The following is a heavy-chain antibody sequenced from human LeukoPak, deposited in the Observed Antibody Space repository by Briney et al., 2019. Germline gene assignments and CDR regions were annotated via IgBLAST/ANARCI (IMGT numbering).Heavy chain of an antibody. V-gene: IGHV3-23*01. CDR3: AKGLLITILGSLDY. Sequence: GGSLRLSCAASGFTFSSYAMSWVRQAPGKGLEWVSGITGSGRTTYYADSAKGRFTISRDNSKNSLYLQINSLRAEDTAVYYCAKGLLITILGSLDYWGQGTLVTVSS. CDR2: ITGSGRTT. D-gene: IGHD3-3*01. CDR1: GFTFSSYA. J-gene: IGHJ4*02.